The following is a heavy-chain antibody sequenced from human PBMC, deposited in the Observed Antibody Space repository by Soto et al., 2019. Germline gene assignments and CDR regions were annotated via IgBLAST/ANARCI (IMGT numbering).Heavy chain of an antibody. CDR2: IIPILGIA. V-gene: IGHV1-69*04. J-gene: IGHJ5*02. D-gene: IGHD2-15*01. Sequence: RAPVKVYCKASGGTFSSYTIRWVRQDPGQGLEWMGRIIPILGIANYAQKFQGRVTITADKSTSTAYMELSSLRSEDTAVYYCARDIVVVAATRGKSSWFDPWGQGTLVTVSS. CDR3: ARDIVVVAATRGKSSWFDP. CDR1: GGTFSSYT.